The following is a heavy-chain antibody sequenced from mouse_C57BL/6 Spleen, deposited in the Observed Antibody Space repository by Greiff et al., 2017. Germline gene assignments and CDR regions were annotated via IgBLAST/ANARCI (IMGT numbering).Heavy chain of an antibody. D-gene: IGHD1-1*01. CDR1: GYTFTDYY. CDR3: ARRGYYGSYWYFDV. Sequence: EVQLQQSGPVLVKPGASVKMSCKASGYTFTDYYMNWVKQSHGKSLEWIGVINPYNGGTSYNQKFKGKATLTVDKSSSTAYMELNSLTSEDSAVYYCARRGYYGSYWYFDVWGTGTTVTVSS. J-gene: IGHJ1*03. CDR2: INPYNGGT. V-gene: IGHV1-19*01.